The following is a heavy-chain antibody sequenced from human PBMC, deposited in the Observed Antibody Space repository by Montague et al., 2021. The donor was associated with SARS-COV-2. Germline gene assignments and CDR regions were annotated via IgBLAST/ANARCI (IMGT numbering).Heavy chain of an antibody. D-gene: IGHD6-13*01. J-gene: IGHJ6*02. CDR3: TRDRGIAAADNYYYGMDV. Sequence: SETLSLTCTVSGDSISSYHWTWIRQPPGKGLEWIGRISDSGSTIYNPSLKSRVTISVDTSKNQFFLNLRSMAAADTAIYYCTRDRGIAAADNYYYGMDVWGQGTTVTVSS. V-gene: IGHV4-59*13. CDR1: GDSISSYH. CDR2: ISDSGST.